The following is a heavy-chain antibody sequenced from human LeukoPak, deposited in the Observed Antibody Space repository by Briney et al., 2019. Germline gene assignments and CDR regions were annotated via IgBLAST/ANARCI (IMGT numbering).Heavy chain of an antibody. Sequence: SVKVSCKASGGTFSNFAISWVRQAPGHGLEWMGGIVPGFDTVDYAQKFQGRVTITADESTSTAYMELSSLRSEDTAVYYCAISESPRDYWGQGTLVTVSS. CDR1: GGTFSNFA. V-gene: IGHV1-69*13. D-gene: IGHD6-19*01. CDR3: AISESPRDY. CDR2: IVPGFDTV. J-gene: IGHJ4*02.